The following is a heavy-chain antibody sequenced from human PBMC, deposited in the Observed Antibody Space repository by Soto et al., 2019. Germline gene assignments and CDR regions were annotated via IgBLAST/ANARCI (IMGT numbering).Heavy chain of an antibody. CDR1: GYTFTSYG. D-gene: IGHD3-16*01. J-gene: IGHJ6*02. CDR2: ITAYNGNT. Sequence: ASVKVSCKASGYTFTSYGISWVRQAPGQGLEWMGWITAYNGNTNYAQKLQGRVTMTTDTSTSTAYTELRSLRSDDTAVYYCARDLRSGCNYVGGYYYYYYCMDVWGQGTTVTVSS. CDR3: ARDLRSGCNYVGGYYYYYYCMDV. V-gene: IGHV1-18*01.